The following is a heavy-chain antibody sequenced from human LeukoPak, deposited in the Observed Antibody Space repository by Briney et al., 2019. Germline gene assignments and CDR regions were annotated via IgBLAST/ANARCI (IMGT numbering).Heavy chain of an antibody. J-gene: IGHJ4*02. CDR1: GFTFTTNA. CDR2: ISGDGGST. Sequence: PGGSLRLSCAASGFTFTTNAMSWVRQAPGKGLEWVSLISGDGGSTYYADSVKGRFTISRDNSKDSLYLQMNSLRTEDTALYYCAKDIYSSGWYDFDYWGQGTLVTVSS. D-gene: IGHD6-19*01. CDR3: AKDIYSSGWYDFDY. V-gene: IGHV3-43*02.